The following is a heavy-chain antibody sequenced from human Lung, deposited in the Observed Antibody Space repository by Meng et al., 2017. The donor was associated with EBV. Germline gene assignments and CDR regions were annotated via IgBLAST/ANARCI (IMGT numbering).Heavy chain of an antibody. CDR1: GGSISPYE. J-gene: IGHJ4*02. V-gene: IGHV4-59*08. CDR2: NYYSGST. Sequence: QGQWPEAGPGLGKPSGARSPTWVVLGGSISPYERSWIRQPPGKGLEWIGNNYYSGSTNYNPSLASRVTISVDSSKNQFSLKLSSVTAADTAVYYCARHQNGGTYPLDYWGQGTLVTVSS. D-gene: IGHD3-16*02. CDR3: ARHQNGGTYPLDY.